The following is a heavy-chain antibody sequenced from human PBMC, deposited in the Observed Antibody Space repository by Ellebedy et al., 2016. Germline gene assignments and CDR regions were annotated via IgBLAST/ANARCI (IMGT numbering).Heavy chain of an antibody. D-gene: IGHD6-19*01. CDR3: AGIPAGWRGSALNWFDP. CDR2: IYYTGRT. CDR1: GASINTYY. J-gene: IGHJ5*02. V-gene: IGHV4-59*01. Sequence: SETLSLTCTVSGASINTYYWSWIRQPPGKELEWIGYIYYTGRTNYNPSLKSRITMSIDTSKNQFSLTLSSVTAADTAVYYFAGIPAGWRGSALNWFDPWGQGALVTVSS.